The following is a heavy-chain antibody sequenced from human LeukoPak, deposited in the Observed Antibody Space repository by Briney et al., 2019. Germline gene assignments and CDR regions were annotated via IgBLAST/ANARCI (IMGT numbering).Heavy chain of an antibody. CDR1: GGTFSSYA. CDR3: ARTPMRGSGYYYGSFDY. J-gene: IGHJ4*02. Sequence: SVKVSCKASGGTFSSYAISRVRQAPGQGLERMGGIIPIFGTANYAQKFQGRVTITADESTSTAYMELSSLRSEDTAVYYCARTPMRGSGYYYGSFDYWGQGTLVTVSS. D-gene: IGHD3-22*01. V-gene: IGHV1-69*01. CDR2: IIPIFGTA.